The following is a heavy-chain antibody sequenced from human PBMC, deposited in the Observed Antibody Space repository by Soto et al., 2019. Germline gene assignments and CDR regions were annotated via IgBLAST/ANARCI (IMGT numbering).Heavy chain of an antibody. CDR2: IYWDDDK. D-gene: IGHD1-1*01. J-gene: IGHJ4*02. CDR1: GFSLSTYGVG. Sequence: QITLKESGPTLVKPTQTLTLTCTFSGFSLSTYGVGVGWIRQPPGRALEWLAFIYWDDDKRYSPSLRSRLTITNDTSNNQVVLTVTNLDHVDTATYICAHLGPLPTDWDEGHFHHWGQGTLVTVSS. V-gene: IGHV2-5*02. CDR3: AHLGPLPTDWDEGHFHH.